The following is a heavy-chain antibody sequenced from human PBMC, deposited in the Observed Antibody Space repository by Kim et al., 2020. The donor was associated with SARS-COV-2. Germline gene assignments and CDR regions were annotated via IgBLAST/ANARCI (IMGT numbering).Heavy chain of an antibody. J-gene: IGHJ3*01. Sequence: GGSLRLSCIASGSTFSSLEMNWVRQAPGKGLEWVSDISSSGSTRYYADSVRGRFTISRDNTKNSLFLQMDSLRAEDTAVYYCAPPTYGCLGGDAFYLRGQGTVVTVSS. D-gene: IGHD4-17*01. CDR1: GSTFSSLE. CDR2: ISSSGSTR. V-gene: IGHV3-48*03. CDR3: APPTYGCLGGDAFYL.